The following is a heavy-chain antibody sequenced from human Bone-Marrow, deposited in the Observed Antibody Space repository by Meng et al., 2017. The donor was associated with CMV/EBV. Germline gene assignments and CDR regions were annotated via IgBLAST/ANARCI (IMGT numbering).Heavy chain of an antibody. CDR3: AKAARGYDFWSGYYFDY. CDR1: GFTFSSYG. J-gene: IGHJ4*02. D-gene: IGHD3-3*01. CDR2: IWYDGSNK. V-gene: IGHV3-33*06. Sequence: GESLKISCAASGFTFSSYGMHWVRQAPGKGLEWVAVIWYDGSNKYYADSVKGRFTISRDNSKNTLYLQMNSLRAEDTAVYYCAKAARGYDFWSGYYFDYWGQGALVTLYS.